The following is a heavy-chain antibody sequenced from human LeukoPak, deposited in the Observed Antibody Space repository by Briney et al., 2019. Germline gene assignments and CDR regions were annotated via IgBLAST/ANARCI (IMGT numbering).Heavy chain of an antibody. CDR1: GGSVSSGSYY. CDR2: IYYSGST. D-gene: IGHD6-19*01. Sequence: SETLSLTCTVSGGSVSSGSYYWSWIRQPPGKGLEWIGYIYYSGSTNYNPSLKSRVTISVDTSKNQFSLKLSSVTAADTAVYYCARGRGWLVERWGQGTLVTVSS. J-gene: IGHJ4*02. CDR3: ARGRGWLVER. V-gene: IGHV4-61*01.